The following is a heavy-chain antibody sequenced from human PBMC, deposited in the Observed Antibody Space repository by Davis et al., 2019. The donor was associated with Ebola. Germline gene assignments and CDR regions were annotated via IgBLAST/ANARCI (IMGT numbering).Heavy chain of an antibody. J-gene: IGHJ6*04. CDR1: GFTFSKYA. Sequence: GESLKISCEVSGFTFSKYAMSWVRQASGKGPEWVGRIRTRTNRYATAYSTSVKGRFTLSRDDSKNTAYLQMNSLKTEDTAIYYCTRLDYGKDVWGKGTTVTVSS. CDR2: IRTRTNRYAT. CDR3: TRLDYGKDV. V-gene: IGHV3-73*01.